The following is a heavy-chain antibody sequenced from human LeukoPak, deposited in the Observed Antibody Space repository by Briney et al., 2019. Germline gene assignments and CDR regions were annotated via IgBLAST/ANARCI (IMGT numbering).Heavy chain of an antibody. Sequence: GGSLRLSCAASGFTFSSYAMHWVRQAPGKGLEWVAVISYDGSNKYYADSVKGRFTISRDNSENTLYLQMNSLRAEDTAVYYCAKGKAVAGTGDYWGQGTLVTVSS. CDR2: ISYDGSNK. D-gene: IGHD6-19*01. V-gene: IGHV3-30-3*01. CDR3: AKGKAVAGTGDY. J-gene: IGHJ4*02. CDR1: GFTFSSYA.